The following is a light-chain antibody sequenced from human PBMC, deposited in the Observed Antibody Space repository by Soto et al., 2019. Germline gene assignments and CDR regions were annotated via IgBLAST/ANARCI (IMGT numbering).Light chain of an antibody. V-gene: IGKV1-33*01. J-gene: IGKJ1*01. CDR1: QDISNY. CDR2: DAS. CDR3: QQYDNLLWT. Sequence: DIQMTQSPSSLSASVGDRVTITCQASQDISNYLNWYQQKPGKAPKLLIYDASNLETGVPARFSGSGSGTDFTFTISSLQPEDMETYYCQQYDNLLWTFGQGTKVEIK.